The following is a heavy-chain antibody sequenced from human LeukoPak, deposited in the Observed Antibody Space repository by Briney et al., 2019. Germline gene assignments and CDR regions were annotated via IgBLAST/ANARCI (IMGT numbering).Heavy chain of an antibody. CDR2: INHSGST. V-gene: IGHV4-34*01. J-gene: IGHJ6*03. CDR3: ARVYSSSWPDYYYYYMDV. Sequence: SETLSLTCAVYGGSFSGYYWSWIRQPPGKGLEWIAEINHSGSTNYNPSLKSRVTISVDTSKNQFSLKLSSVTAADTAVYYCARVYSSSWPDYYYYYMDVWGKGTTVTISS. D-gene: IGHD6-13*01. CDR1: GGSFSGYY.